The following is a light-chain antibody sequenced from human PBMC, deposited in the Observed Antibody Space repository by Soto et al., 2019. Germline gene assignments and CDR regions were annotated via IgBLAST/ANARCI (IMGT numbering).Light chain of an antibody. J-gene: IGLJ2*01. CDR2: EVS. Sequence: QSVLTQPPSASGSPGQSVTISCIGTSSDVGGYNYVSWYQQHPGKAPKVMMYEVSKRPSGVPDRFSGSKSGNTASLTVSGLLAEDEADYYCSSYGGTNSLKVFGGGTKVTVL. V-gene: IGLV2-8*01. CDR1: SSDVGGYNY. CDR3: SSYGGTNSLKV.